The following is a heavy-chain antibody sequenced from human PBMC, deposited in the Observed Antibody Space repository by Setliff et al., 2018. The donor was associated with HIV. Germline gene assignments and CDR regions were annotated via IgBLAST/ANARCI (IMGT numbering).Heavy chain of an antibody. D-gene: IGHD3-16*01. CDR2: IGTGGDT. V-gene: IGHV3-13*01. Sequence: GESLRISCEASGFTFSDYDFHWVRQAAGKGLEWVSAIGTGGDTYYVDSVKGRFTIPRENARNSLYLQMNSLRVGDTAVYYCAREIRTVYTGGHYFYGIDVWGQGTAVTVSS. CDR3: AREIRTVYTGGHYFYGIDV. CDR1: GFTFSDYD. J-gene: IGHJ6*02.